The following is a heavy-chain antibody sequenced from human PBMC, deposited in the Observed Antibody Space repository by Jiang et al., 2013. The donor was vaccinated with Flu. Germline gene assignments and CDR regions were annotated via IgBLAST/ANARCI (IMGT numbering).Heavy chain of an antibody. CDR3: ATYSGDYNSPYYFDY. CDR2: ISSNSKNF. D-gene: IGHD1-1*01. J-gene: IGHJ4*02. Sequence: VQLLESGGGLVQPGGSLRLSCAASGFTFSGFGMSWFRQAPGKGPEWLSKISSNSKNFAYADSVKGRFAISRDNAKNSLYLQMNSLRAEDTAVYYCATYSGDYNSPYYFDYWGQGTLVTVSS. V-gene: IGHV3-48*03. CDR1: GFTFSGFG.